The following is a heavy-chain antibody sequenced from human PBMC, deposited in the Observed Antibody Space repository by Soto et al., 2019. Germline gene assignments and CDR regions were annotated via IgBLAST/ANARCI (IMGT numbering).Heavy chain of an antibody. J-gene: IGHJ6*03. CDR1: GFSLSTRGVG. V-gene: IGHV2-5*02. CDR2: IYWDDDK. CDR3: AHSNAVQLSAYYYYYMDV. D-gene: IGHD2-2*01. Sequence: SGPTRVNPPQALTLPCTFSGFSLSTRGVGVGWIRQPPGKALEWLALIYWDDDKRYSPSLKSRLTITKDTSKNQVVLTMTNVDPVDTATYYCAHSNAVQLSAYYYYYMDVWGKGTTVTVSS.